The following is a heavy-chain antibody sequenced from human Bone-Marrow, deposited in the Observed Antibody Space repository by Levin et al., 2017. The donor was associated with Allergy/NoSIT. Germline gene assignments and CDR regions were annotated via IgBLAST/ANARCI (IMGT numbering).Heavy chain of an antibody. J-gene: IGHJ2*01. CDR2: IIPVYGTV. D-gene: IGHD4-23*01. Sequence: SVKVSCKASGGSFSDYAFSWVRQAPGQGLEWMGGIIPVYGTVRYAQKFQGRVTITADDSTNTAYLDLSSLKSQDTAVYYCARADLFGGKYWFFDLWGRGTLVTVSS. V-gene: IGHV1-69*13. CDR1: GGSFSDYA. CDR3: ARADLFGGKYWFFDL.